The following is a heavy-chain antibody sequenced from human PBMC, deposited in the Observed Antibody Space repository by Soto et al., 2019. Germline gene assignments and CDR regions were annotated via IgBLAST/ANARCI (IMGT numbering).Heavy chain of an antibody. J-gene: IGHJ4*02. D-gene: IGHD2-2*01. CDR3: ARVEYQLLSYYFDY. Sequence: PSETLSLTCVVSGDTISNYYWRWIRQPPGKGLEWIGYIYYSGSTNYNPSLKSRVTISVDTSKNQFSLKLSSVTAADTAVYYCARVEYQLLSYYFDYWGQGTLVTVSS. CDR1: GDTISNYY. CDR2: IYYSGST. V-gene: IGHV4-59*01.